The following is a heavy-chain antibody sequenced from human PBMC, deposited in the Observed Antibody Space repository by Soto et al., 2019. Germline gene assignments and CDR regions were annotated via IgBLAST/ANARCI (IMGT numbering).Heavy chain of an antibody. CDR1: GGTFSSYA. CDR2: IIPIFGTA. Sequence: NVSCKASGGTFSSYAISWVRQAPGQGLEWMGGIIPIFGTANYAQKFQGRVTITADKSTSTAYMELSSLRSEDTAVYYCARDLAAAGDPYYFDYWGQGTLVTVSS. CDR3: ARDLAAAGDPYYFDY. D-gene: IGHD6-13*01. V-gene: IGHV1-69*06. J-gene: IGHJ4*02.